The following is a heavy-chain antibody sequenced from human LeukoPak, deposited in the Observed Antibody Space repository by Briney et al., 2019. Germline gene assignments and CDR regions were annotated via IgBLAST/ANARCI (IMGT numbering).Heavy chain of an antibody. V-gene: IGHV3-23*01. CDR3: AKDLDSGSYYFDY. J-gene: IGHJ4*02. D-gene: IGHD1-26*01. CDR2: ISGSGGST. CDR1: GFTFSSYA. Sequence: GGSLRLSCAASGFTFSSYAITWVRQAPGKGLEWVSAISGSGGSTYYADSVKGRFTISRDNSKNTLYLQMNSLRAEDTAVYYCAKDLDSGSYYFDYWGQGTLVTVSS.